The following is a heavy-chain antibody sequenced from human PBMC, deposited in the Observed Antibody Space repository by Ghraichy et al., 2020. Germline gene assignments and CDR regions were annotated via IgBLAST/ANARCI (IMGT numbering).Heavy chain of an antibody. CDR3: ARHLPLPLDSSGPFDY. J-gene: IGHJ4*02. CDR2: IYPGDSDI. CDR1: GYGFSSHW. D-gene: IGHD3-22*01. V-gene: IGHV5-51*01. Sequence: GESLNISCKGSGYGFSSHWIGWIRQRPGKGLEWMAMIYPGDSDIRYSPSFQGQVTISADNSINTAYLQWGSLEASDTAVYYCARHLPLPLDSSGPFDYWGQGTLVTVSS.